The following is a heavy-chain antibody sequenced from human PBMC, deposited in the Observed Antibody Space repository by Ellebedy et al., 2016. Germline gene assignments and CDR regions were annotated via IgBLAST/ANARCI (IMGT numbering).Heavy chain of an antibody. CDR1: GGSISSYY. CDR2: IYYSGST. D-gene: IGHD1-26*01. V-gene: IGHV4-59*12. J-gene: IGHJ4*02. Sequence: SETLSLXXTVSGGSISSYYWSWIRQPPGKGLEWIGYIYYSGSTNYNPSLKSRVTISVDTSKNQFSLKLSSVTAADTAVYYCAREVRGGSYSLGFDYWGQGTLVTVSS. CDR3: AREVRGGSYSLGFDY.